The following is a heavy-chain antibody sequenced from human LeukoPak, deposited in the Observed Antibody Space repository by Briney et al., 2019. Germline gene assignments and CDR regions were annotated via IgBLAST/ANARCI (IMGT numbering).Heavy chain of an antibody. CDR3: ARGARGVTTFSAFDI. V-gene: IGHV4-39*07. D-gene: IGHD4-17*01. CDR1: GGSISNSSYF. CDR2: IYYSGST. J-gene: IGHJ3*02. Sequence: SETLSLTCTVSGGSISNSSYFWGWIRQPPGKGLEWIGSIYYSGSTYYNPSLKSRVTISVDTSKNQFSLKLSSVTAADTAVYYCARGARGVTTFSAFDIWGQGTMVTVSS.